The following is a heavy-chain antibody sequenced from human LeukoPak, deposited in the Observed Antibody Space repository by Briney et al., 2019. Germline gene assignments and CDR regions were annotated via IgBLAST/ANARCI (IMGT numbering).Heavy chain of an antibody. D-gene: IGHD5-18*01. CDR2: ISSNGGST. J-gene: IGHJ4*02. Sequence: PGGSLRLSCAASGFTFSSYSMNWVRQAPGKGLEYVSAISSNGGSTYYANPVKGRFTISRDNSKNTLYLQMGSLRAEDMAVYYCARSASSYGLDYWGQGTLVTVSS. CDR1: GFTFSSYS. V-gene: IGHV3-64*01. CDR3: ARSASSYGLDY.